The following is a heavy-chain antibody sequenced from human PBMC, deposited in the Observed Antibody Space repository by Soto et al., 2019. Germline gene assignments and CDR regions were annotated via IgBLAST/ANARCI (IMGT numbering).Heavy chain of an antibody. CDR3: ARAQYTGSYFDACDV. CDR1: GFSFSSYG. CDR2: IWYDGSNK. D-gene: IGHD1-26*01. Sequence: PWGSLRLSCAASGFSFSSYGIHFFRHSPFKGLDWVAVIWYDGSNKYYAESVKGRFTISRDNSKNTLYVQMNSLTVEDTAVYYCARAQYTGSYFDACDVWGQGTMVTVSS. V-gene: IGHV3-33*03. J-gene: IGHJ3*01.